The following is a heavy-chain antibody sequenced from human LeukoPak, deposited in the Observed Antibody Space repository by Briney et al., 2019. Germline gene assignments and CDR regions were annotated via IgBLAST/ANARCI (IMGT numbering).Heavy chain of an antibody. CDR2: ISGSGGST. D-gene: IGHD2-21*02. Sequence: GGSLRLSCAASGFTFSSYAMSWVRQAPGKGLEWVSAISGSGGSTYYADSVKGRFTISRDNSKNTLYLQMNSLRAEDTAVYYCAKVFPPYIVVVTAIYFDYWGQGTLVTVSS. CDR3: AKVFPPYIVVVTAIYFDY. V-gene: IGHV3-23*01. J-gene: IGHJ4*02. CDR1: GFTFSSYA.